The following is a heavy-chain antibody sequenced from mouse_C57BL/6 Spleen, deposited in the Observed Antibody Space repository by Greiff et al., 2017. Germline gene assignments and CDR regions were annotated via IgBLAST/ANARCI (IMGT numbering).Heavy chain of an antibody. CDR1: GFTFSSYA. V-gene: IGHV5-9-1*02. CDR2: ISSGGDYI. D-gene: IGHD4-1*02. J-gene: IGHJ2*01. Sequence: EVKLVESGAGLVKPGGSLKLSCAASGFTFSSYAMSWVRQTPEKRLEWVAYISSGGDYIYYADTVKGRFTSSIDNARNTLYLQMSSLKSEDTAMYYCTRTPNWGTCDYWGQGTTLTVTS. CDR3: TRTPNWGTCDY.